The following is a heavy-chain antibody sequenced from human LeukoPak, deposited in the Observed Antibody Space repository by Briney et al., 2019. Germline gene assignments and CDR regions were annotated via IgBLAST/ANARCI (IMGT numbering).Heavy chain of an antibody. J-gene: IGHJ4*02. CDR1: GYTVTSYD. CDR2: MNPNSGNT. CDR3: ARAPRWLQSRWLGY. Sequence: GASVKVSCKASGYTVTSYDINWVRQATGQGLEWMGWMNPNSGNTGYAQKFQGRVTMTRNTSISTAYMELSSLRSEDTAVYYCARAPRWLQSRWLGYWGQGTLVTVSS. V-gene: IGHV1-8*01. D-gene: IGHD5-24*01.